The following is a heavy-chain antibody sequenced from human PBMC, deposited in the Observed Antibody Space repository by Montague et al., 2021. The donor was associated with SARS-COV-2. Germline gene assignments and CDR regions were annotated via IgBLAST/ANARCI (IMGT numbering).Heavy chain of an antibody. CDR3: ARGVKYYGFYHPFED. Sequence: TLSLTCTVSDGSINTDTYFWSWIRQPAGKGLEWIGRIWTSGTTKYNPTLKSRVTMSMDTSKKQLSLNVTSVTAADTAVYYCARGVKYYGFYHPFEDWGQGALVTVSS. V-gene: IGHV4-61*02. D-gene: IGHD3-16*01. CDR1: DGSINTDTYF. J-gene: IGHJ4*02. CDR2: IWTSGTT.